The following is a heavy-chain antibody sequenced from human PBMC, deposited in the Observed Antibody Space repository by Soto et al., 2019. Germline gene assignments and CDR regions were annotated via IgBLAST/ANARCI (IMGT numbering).Heavy chain of an antibody. CDR3: ALRYCSRTTCPPLNSYFYMDV. J-gene: IGHJ6*03. CDR1: GFTFSNYA. CDR2: ISGSGGST. V-gene: IGHV3-23*01. Sequence: PGGSLRLSCAASGFTFSNYAMTWVRQAPGKGLEWVSGISGSGGSTFYAGSVKGRFPISRDNSKNTLYLQMNSLRAEDTAVYYCALRYCSRTTCPPLNSYFYMDVWGKGTTVTVSS. D-gene: IGHD2-2*01.